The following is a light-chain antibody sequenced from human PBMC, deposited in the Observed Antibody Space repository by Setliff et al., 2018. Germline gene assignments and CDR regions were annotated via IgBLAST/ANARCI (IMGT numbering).Light chain of an antibody. CDR2: YDS. Sequence: SYALTQPPSVPVAPGKTARITCGGNNIGGKSVNWYQQKPGQAPVLVIYYDSDRPSGIPERFFGSNSGNTATLTISRVEAGDEADYYCQVWDSGSEQYVFGTGTKAPS. J-gene: IGLJ1*01. V-gene: IGLV3-21*04. CDR3: QVWDSGSEQYV. CDR1: NIGGKS.